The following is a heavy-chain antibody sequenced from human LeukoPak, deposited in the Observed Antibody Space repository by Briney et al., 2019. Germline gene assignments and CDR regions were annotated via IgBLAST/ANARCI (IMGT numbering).Heavy chain of an antibody. CDR1: GFTFSSYW. J-gene: IGHJ4*02. CDR2: IKQDGSEK. D-gene: IGHD2-15*01. CDR3: ARDGGYCSGGNCYSVFDY. Sequence: PGGSLRLSCAASGFTFSSYWMNWVRQAPGKGLEWVANIKQDGSEKYYVDSVKGRFTISRDNAKNSLYLQMNSLRAEDTAVYYCARDGGYCSGGNCYSVFDYWGQGTLVTVSS. V-gene: IGHV3-7*01.